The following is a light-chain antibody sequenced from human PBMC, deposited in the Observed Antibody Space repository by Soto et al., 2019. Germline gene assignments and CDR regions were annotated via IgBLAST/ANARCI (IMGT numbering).Light chain of an antibody. CDR3: QQYNSFSHT. CDR2: KAS. J-gene: IGKJ2*01. CDR1: QSISSW. V-gene: IGKV1-5*03. Sequence: DIQMTQSPSTLSASVGDRVTITCRASQSISSWLAWYQQKPGKAPKLPIYKASSLESGVPSRFGGSGSGTEFTFTISSLQPDDFATYYCQQYNSFSHTFGRGTKLEI.